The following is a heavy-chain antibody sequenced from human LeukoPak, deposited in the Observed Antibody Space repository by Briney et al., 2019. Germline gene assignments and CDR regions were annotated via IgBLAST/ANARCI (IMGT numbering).Heavy chain of an antibody. CDR3: ARERVRIAVTGTKFFDS. J-gene: IGHJ4*02. V-gene: IGHV4-61*09. Sequence: SETLSLTCTVSGDSISRVRYSWNWIRQPAGKGLEWIGQIYTSGNTNYNPSLKSRVSISADTSKNQFSLKLSSVTAADTAVYYCARERVRIAVTGTKFFDSWGQGILVTVSS. CDR1: GDSISRVRYS. D-gene: IGHD6-19*01. CDR2: IYTSGNT.